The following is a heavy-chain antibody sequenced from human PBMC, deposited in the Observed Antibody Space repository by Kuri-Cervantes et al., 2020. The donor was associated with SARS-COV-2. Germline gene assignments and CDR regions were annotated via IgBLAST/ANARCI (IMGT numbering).Heavy chain of an antibody. CDR2: ISYDGSNK. CDR1: GFTFSSYA. Sequence: GESLKISCAASGFTFSSYAMHWVRQAPGKGLEWVAVISYDGSNKYYADSVKGRFTISRDNSKNTLYLQMNSLRAEDTAVYYCAKDGAGAHDFWGQGTLVTVSS. CDR3: AKDGAGAHDF. J-gene: IGHJ4*02. V-gene: IGHV3-30-3*01. D-gene: IGHD4/OR15-4a*01.